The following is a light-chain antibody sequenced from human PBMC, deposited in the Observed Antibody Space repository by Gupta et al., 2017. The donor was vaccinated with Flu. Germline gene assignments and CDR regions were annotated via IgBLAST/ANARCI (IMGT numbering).Light chain of an antibody. CDR1: SSNIGSNY. CDR3: AAWDDSLSGNYV. CDR2: RNN. J-gene: IGLJ1*01. V-gene: IGLV1-47*01. Sequence: HSVLTQPPSASGTPGQRLTIPCSGSSSNIGSNYVYWYQQLPGTAPKLLIYRNNQRPSGVPDRFSGSKSGTSASLAISGLRSEDEADYYCAAWDDSLSGNYVFGTGTKVTVL.